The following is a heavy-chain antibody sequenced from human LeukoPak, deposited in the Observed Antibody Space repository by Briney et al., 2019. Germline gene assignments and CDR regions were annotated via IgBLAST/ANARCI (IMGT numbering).Heavy chain of an antibody. D-gene: IGHD5-24*01. Sequence: ASVTVSCKASGYTFTSYGISWVRQAPGQGLEWMGWISAYNGNTNYAQKLQGRVTMTTDTSTSTAYMELRSLRSDDTAVYYCARAPPDGYNSGFDYWGQGTLVTVSS. CDR1: GYTFTSYG. V-gene: IGHV1-18*01. CDR2: ISAYNGNT. CDR3: ARAPPDGYNSGFDY. J-gene: IGHJ4*02.